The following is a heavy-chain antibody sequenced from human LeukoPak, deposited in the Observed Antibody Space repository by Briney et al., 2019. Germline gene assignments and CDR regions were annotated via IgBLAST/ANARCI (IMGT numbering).Heavy chain of an antibody. J-gene: IGHJ5*02. V-gene: IGHV7-4-1*02. D-gene: IGHD3-10*01. CDR3: ARWGYGSGSYPNGGFDP. CDR1: GYTFTSYV. Sequence: ASVKFSCKASGYTFTSYVMNWVRQAPGQGLEWMGWINTNTGNPTYAQGFTGRFVFSLDTPVSTAYLQISSLKAEDTAMYYCARWGYGSGSYPNGGFDPWGQGTLVTVSS. CDR2: INTNTGNP.